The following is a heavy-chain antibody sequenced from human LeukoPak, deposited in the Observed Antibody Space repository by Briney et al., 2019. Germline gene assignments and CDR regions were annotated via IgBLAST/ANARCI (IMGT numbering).Heavy chain of an antibody. CDR2: INPSGGST. Sequence: ASVKVSCKASGYIFTSYYMHWVRQAPGQGFEWMGIINPSGGSTSYAQKFQGRVTMTRDTSTSTIYMELSSLRSEDTAVYHCAKEGRSSGWYYLDYWGQGTPVIVSS. V-gene: IGHV1-46*01. CDR3: AKEGRSSGWYYLDY. D-gene: IGHD6-19*01. CDR1: GYIFTSYY. J-gene: IGHJ4*02.